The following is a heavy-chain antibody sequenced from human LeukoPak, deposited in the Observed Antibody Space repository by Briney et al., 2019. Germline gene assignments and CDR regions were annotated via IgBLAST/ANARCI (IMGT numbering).Heavy chain of an antibody. CDR2: ISDSGGST. CDR1: GFTFSSYA. J-gene: IGHJ4*02. Sequence: GGSLRLSCAASGFTFSSYAMSWVLQAPGKGLEWVSAISDSGGSTYYADSVKGRFTISRDNSKNTLYLQMNSLRAEDTAVYYCAKPQSSGHTTDYWGQGTLVTVSS. V-gene: IGHV3-23*01. CDR3: AKPQSSGHTTDY. D-gene: IGHD3-22*01.